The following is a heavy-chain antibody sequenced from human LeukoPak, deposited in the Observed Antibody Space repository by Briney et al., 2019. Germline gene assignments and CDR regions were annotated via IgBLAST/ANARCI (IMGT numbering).Heavy chain of an antibody. J-gene: IGHJ4*02. D-gene: IGHD5-12*01. Sequence: RGESLKISCKGSGYSFTSYWIGWVRQIPGKGLEWMGIIYPGDSDTRYSPSFQGQVTISADKSISTAYLQWSSLKASDTAMYYCARMEVNSGYVFIYWGQGTLVTVSS. CDR1: GYSFTSYW. CDR3: ARMEVNSGYVFIY. V-gene: IGHV5-51*01. CDR2: IYPGDSDT.